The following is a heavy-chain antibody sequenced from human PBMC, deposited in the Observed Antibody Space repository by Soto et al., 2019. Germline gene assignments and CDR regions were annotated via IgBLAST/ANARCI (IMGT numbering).Heavy chain of an antibody. V-gene: IGHV4-61*05. Sequence: SETLSLTCTVSGGSITDINNHYCSWFRLPPGKGLEWIGYAYFRGATNHTPSLKSRVTISVDTSKNQVFLNLRSLPAADTAVYYCARRVHDGGRFYDADYCGQGILVTVSS. CDR2: AYFRGAT. J-gene: IGHJ4*02. CDR3: ARRVHDGGRFYDADY. D-gene: IGHD2-15*01. CDR1: GGSITDINNHY.